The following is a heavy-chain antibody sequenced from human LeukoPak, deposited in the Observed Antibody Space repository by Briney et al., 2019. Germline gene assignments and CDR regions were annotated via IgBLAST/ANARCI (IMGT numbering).Heavy chain of an antibody. CDR2: LYYMRGA. CDR3: ARKTYCSGGRCYGENWFDP. Sequence: SETLSLTCTVSGGSISGYYWNWSRQPPGKGVEWIGNLYYMRGAWYKSSPKSRLTTSVDTSRNEFSLKLSSVTAADTAVYYCARKTYCSGGRCYGENWFDPWGQGTLVTVSS. V-gene: IGHV4-59*01. J-gene: IGHJ5*02. D-gene: IGHD2-15*01. CDR1: GGSISGYY.